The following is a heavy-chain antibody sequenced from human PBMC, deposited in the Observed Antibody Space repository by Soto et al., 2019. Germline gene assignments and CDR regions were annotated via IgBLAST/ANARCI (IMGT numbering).Heavy chain of an antibody. CDR1: GGSISGYY. D-gene: IGHD1-26*01. Sequence: PSETLSLTCTVSGGSISGYYWSWIRQPPGKRLEWIGYIYYNGSTNYNPSLKSRVTISVDTSKNQFSLKLSSVTAADTAVYYCARGQSRRKWELLLIWFDPWGQGTLVTVSS. CDR3: ARGQSRRKWELLLIWFDP. V-gene: IGHV4-59*01. J-gene: IGHJ5*02. CDR2: IYYNGST.